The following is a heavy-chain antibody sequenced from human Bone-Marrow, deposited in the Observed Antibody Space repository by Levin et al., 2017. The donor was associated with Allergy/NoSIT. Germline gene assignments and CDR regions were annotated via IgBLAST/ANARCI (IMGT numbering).Heavy chain of an antibody. CDR3: AKDRAPRGYSGYDPEGLDV. J-gene: IGHJ6*02. D-gene: IGHD5-12*01. V-gene: IGHV3-30*18. Sequence: PGGSLRLSCAASGFTFSSYGMHWVRQAPGKGLEWVAIISYGGTNEYYADFVKGRFTISRDNFGNMLNLQMNSLRAEDTAVYYCAKDRAPRGYSGYDPEGLDVWGQGTTVTVSS. CDR1: GFTFSSYG. CDR2: ISYGGTNE.